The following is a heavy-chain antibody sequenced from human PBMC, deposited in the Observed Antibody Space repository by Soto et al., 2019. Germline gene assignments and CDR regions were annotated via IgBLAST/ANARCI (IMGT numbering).Heavy chain of an antibody. J-gene: IGHJ6*02. Sequence: GGSLRLSCAASGFTVSTDWMYWVRQAPGKGLEWVSVIKSGGNTNYADSVEGRFTISRDNSKNTVYLQMNSLRGEDTAVYYCVRENYYYGMDVWGQGTTVTVSS. V-gene: IGHV3-66*01. CDR3: VRENYYYGMDV. CDR2: IKSGGNT. CDR1: GFTVSTDW.